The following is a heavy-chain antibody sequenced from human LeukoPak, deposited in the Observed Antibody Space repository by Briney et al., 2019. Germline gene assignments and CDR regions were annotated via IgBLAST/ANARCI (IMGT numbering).Heavy chain of an antibody. CDR2: ISYDGSNK. V-gene: IGHV3-30-3*01. J-gene: IGHJ4*02. CDR1: GFTFCSYA. CDR3: ARDRIFGVETFFDY. D-gene: IGHD3-3*01. Sequence: GGSLRLSCAASGFTFCSYAMHWVRQAPGMGLEWVAVISYDGSNKYYADSVKGRFTISRDNSKNTLYLQMNSLRAEDTAVYYCARDRIFGVETFFDYWGQGTLVTVSS.